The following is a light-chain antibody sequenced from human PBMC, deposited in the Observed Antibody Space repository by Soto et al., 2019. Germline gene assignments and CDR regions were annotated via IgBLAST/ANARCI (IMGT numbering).Light chain of an antibody. Sequence: DIVMTQSPLSLPVTPGEAASISCRSSQSLLYSNGYNYLAWYLQKPGQSPQLLIYLGSNRASGVPDRFSGSGSGTDFTLTISSLQAEDVAVYYCQQYYAIPWTFGQGTKVEIK. V-gene: IGKV2-28*01. CDR2: LGS. CDR1: QSLLYSNGYNY. J-gene: IGKJ1*01. CDR3: QQYYAIPWT.